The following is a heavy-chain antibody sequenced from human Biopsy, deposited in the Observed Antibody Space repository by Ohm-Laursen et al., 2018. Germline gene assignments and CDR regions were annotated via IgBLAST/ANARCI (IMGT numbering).Heavy chain of an antibody. Sequence: SQTLSLTCTVSGASIISGGHFWNWIRQHPGKGLEWIGYIYYSGSTNYNPSLKSRVTISVAVDTSKSQFSLRLSSVTAADTAMYYCARGEAGVYDALDIWGQGTMVIVSS. V-gene: IGHV4-31*02. CDR2: IYYSGST. J-gene: IGHJ3*02. D-gene: IGHD5/OR15-5a*01. CDR3: ARGEAGVYDALDI. CDR1: GASIISGGHF.